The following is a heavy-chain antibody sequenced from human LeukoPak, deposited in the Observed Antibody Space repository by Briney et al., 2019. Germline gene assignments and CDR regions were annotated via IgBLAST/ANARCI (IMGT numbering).Heavy chain of an antibody. D-gene: IGHD3-10*01. CDR3: ARDTAPFGSGSYNY. Sequence: PSETLSLTCAVYGGSFSGYYWSWIRQPAGKGLEWIGRIYTSGSTNYNPSLKSRVTISVDTSKNQFSLKLSSVTAADTAVYYCARDTAPFGSGSYNYWGQGTLATVSS. J-gene: IGHJ4*02. CDR2: IYTSGST. CDR1: GGSFSGYY. V-gene: IGHV4-4*07.